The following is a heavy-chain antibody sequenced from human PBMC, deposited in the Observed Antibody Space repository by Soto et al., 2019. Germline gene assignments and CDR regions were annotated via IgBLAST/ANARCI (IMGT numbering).Heavy chain of an antibody. J-gene: IGHJ4*02. CDR2: ISGSGGST. CDR3: AKDGRKAGAMVRYFDY. Sequence: PGGSLRLSCAASGFTFSSYAMSWVRQAPGKGLEWVSAISGSGGSTYYADSVKGRFTISRDNSKNTLYLQMNSLRAEDTAVYYCAKDGRKAGAMVRYFDYWGQGTLVTVS. CDR1: GFTFSSYA. D-gene: IGHD5-18*01. V-gene: IGHV3-23*01.